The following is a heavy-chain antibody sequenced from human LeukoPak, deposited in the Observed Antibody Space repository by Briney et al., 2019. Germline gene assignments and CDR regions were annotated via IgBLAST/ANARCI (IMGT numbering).Heavy chain of an antibody. V-gene: IGHV1-69*05. J-gene: IGHJ5*02. CDR3: ARGHYYDILTGYHPEADNWFDP. CDR2: IIPIFGTA. D-gene: IGHD3-9*01. Sequence: ASVKVSCKASGGTFSSYAISWVRQAPGQGLEWMGGIIPIFGTANYAQKFQGRVTITTDEFTSTAYMELSSLRSEDTAVYYCARGHYYDILTGYHPEADNWFDPWGQGTLVTVSS. CDR1: GGTFSSYA.